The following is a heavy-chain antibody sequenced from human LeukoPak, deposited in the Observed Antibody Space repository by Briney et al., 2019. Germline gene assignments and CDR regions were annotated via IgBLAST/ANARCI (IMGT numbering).Heavy chain of an antibody. CDR2: INANSGTT. V-gene: IGHV3-23*01. D-gene: IGHD6-19*01. CDR1: GFAFSAYA. J-gene: IGHJ5*01. Sequence: GGSLRLSCTAPGFAFSAYAMSWLRQPPGKGLEWVSTINANSGTTSYAASVRGRFTISRDNSKNTLYLQLNTLRADDTATYYCARPISGGLAVTADWFHPWGQGSLVVVSS. CDR3: ARPISGGLAVTADWFHP.